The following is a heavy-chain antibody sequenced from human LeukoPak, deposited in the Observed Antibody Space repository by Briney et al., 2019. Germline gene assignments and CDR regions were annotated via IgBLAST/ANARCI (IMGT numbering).Heavy chain of an antibody. CDR2: ISDTDDKT. CDR3: AKMTDSTPYSSGTFDS. V-gene: IGHV3-23*01. D-gene: IGHD3-10*01. Sequence: GGSLRLSCSASGFTLRSYAMGWVRQAPGKGRDGVSAISDTDDKTYYADSVKGRFTISRDNPRNTLYLQMSRLRAEDTALFYCAKMTDSTPYSSGTFDSWGQGTLVTVSS. CDR1: GFTLRSYA. J-gene: IGHJ4*02.